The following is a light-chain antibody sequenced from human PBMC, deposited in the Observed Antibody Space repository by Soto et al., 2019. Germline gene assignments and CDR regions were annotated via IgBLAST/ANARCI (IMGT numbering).Light chain of an antibody. Sequence: EIVLTQSPGTLSLSPGERATLSCRASQSVSRNYLAWYQQRPGQAPRLLIYDAFNRATGIPDRFSGRGSGTDFTLTISRLEPEDFAVYYCQQYGDSPRTFGQGTKVEIK. CDR3: QQYGDSPRT. CDR2: DAF. J-gene: IGKJ1*01. CDR1: QSVSRNY. V-gene: IGKV3-20*01.